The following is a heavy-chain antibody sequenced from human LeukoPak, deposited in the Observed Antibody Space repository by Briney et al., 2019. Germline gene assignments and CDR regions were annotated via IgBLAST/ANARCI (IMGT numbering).Heavy chain of an antibody. CDR2: ISYDGSNK. CDR1: GFTFSSYA. J-gene: IGHJ4*02. D-gene: IGHD3-3*01. CDR3: AKDSWGPTIFGVVPPDY. Sequence: PGGSLRLSCAASGFTFSSYAMHWVRQAPGKGLEWVAVISYDGSNKYYADSVKGRFTISRDNSKNTLYLQMNSLRAEDTAVYYCAKDSWGPTIFGVVPPDYWGQGTLVTVSS. V-gene: IGHV3-30-3*01.